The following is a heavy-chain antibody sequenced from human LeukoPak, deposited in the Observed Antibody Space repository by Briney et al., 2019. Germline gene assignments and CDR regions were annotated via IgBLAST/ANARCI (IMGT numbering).Heavy chain of an antibody. J-gene: IGHJ4*02. V-gene: IGHV4-4*07. CDR2: IYTSGST. D-gene: IGHD2-15*01. CDR1: GGSISSYY. CDR3: ARDRGYCSGGSCYRYFDY. Sequence: PSETLSLTCTVSGGSISSYYWSLIRQPAGKGLEWIGRIYTSGSTNYNPSLKSRVTMSVDTSKNQFSLKLSSVTAADTAVYYCARDRGYCSGGSCYRYFDYWGQGTLVTVSS.